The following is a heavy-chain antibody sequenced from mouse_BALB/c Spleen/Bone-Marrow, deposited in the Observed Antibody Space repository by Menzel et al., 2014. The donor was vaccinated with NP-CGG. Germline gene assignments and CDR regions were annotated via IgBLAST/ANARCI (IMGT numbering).Heavy chain of an antibody. D-gene: IGHD4-1*01. CDR1: GYTFTSYW. CDR3: TRSGTLGAMDY. Sequence: QVQLQQSGAELVRPGASVKLSCKASGYTFTSYWINWVKQRPGQGLEWIGNIYPSDSYTNYNQKFKDKATLTVDKSSSTAYMQLSSPTSEDSAVYYCTRSGTLGAMDYWGQGTSVTVSP. J-gene: IGHJ4*01. CDR2: IYPSDSYT. V-gene: IGHV1-69*02.